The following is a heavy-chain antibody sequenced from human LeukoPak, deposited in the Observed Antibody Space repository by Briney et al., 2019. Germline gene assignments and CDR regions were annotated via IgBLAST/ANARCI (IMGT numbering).Heavy chain of an antibody. CDR2: ISHSGGT. CDR3: ARGSVETFYYGTSGQGYFHH. Sequence: PSQTLSLTCAVSGDSISSGGYSWSWIRQPPGKGLEWIGYISHSGGTNYNPSLKSRVTISVDRSKDQFSLKLSSVTAADTAVYYCARGSVETFYYGTSGQGYFHHWGQGTLVTVSS. D-gene: IGHD3-22*01. V-gene: IGHV4-30-2*01. J-gene: IGHJ1*01. CDR1: GDSISSGGYS.